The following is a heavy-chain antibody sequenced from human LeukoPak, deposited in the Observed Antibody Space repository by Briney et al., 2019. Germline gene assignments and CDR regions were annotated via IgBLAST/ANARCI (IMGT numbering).Heavy chain of an antibody. CDR3: ARDGQFTVTTTFDC. Sequence: GGSLRLSCAASGFIFSSYWMSWVRQAPGKGLEWVANIKQDGSEKYYVDSVKGQFTISRDNAKNSLYLQIDSLRAEDTAVYYCARDGQFTVTTTFDCWGQGTLVTVSS. J-gene: IGHJ4*02. CDR2: IKQDGSEK. CDR1: GFIFSSYW. D-gene: IGHD4-17*01. V-gene: IGHV3-7*01.